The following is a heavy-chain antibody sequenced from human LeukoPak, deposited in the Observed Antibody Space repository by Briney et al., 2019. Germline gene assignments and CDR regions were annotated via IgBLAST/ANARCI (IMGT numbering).Heavy chain of an antibody. V-gene: IGHV3-23*01. J-gene: IGHJ4*02. Sequence: PGGSLRLSCAASGFPFSVYAMSWVRQAPGKGLEWVSGSSGNGDSTYYADSVKGRFTISRDNSKNTLYPQMNSLRAEDTAVYYCAKDYYHDSSGYYYSDYWGQGTLVTVSP. D-gene: IGHD3-22*01. CDR3: AKDYYHDSSGYYYSDY. CDR1: GFPFSVYA. CDR2: SSGNGDST.